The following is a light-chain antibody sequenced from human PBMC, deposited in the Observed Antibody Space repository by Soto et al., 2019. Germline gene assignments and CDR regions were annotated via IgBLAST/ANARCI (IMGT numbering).Light chain of an antibody. CDR1: QSVSSSY. J-gene: IGKJ1*01. Sequence: EIVLTQSPGTLSLSPGEIATLSCRASQSVSSSYLAWYQQKPGQAPRLLTYGASSRATGIPDRFSGSGSGTDFTLTISRLEPEDFAVYYCQQYGSSLTWTFGQGTKVEIK. CDR2: GAS. V-gene: IGKV3-20*01. CDR3: QQYGSSLTWT.